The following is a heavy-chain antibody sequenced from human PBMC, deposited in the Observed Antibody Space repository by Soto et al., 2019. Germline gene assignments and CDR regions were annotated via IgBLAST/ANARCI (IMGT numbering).Heavy chain of an antibody. J-gene: IGHJ4*02. CDR1: GVTFTMYS. D-gene: IGHD3-3*01. CDR3: AREYEDLTSNFDY. CDR2: ISSTTNYI. V-gene: IGHV3-21*06. Sequence: EVQLVESGGGLVKPGGSLRLSCSAAGVTFTMYSMNWVRQAPGKGLEWVSSISSTTNYIYYGVSMKGRFTISKDNAKNSLYLEMNSLRAEDTAVYYCAREYEDLTSNFDYWGQGTLVTVSS.